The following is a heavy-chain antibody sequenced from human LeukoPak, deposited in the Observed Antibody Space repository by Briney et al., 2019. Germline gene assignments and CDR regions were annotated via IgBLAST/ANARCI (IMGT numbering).Heavy chain of an antibody. CDR2: ISYDGSNK. D-gene: IGHD3-10*01. J-gene: IGHJ5*02. V-gene: IGHV3-30*04. CDR3: VRGVTMVRGVQDWFDP. Sequence: PGGSLRLSCAASGFTFSSYAMHWVRQAPGTGLEWVATISYDGSNKYYADSVKGRFTISRDNSKNTLYLQMSSLRTEDTAMYYCVRGVTMVRGVQDWFDPWGQGTPVTVSS. CDR1: GFTFSSYA.